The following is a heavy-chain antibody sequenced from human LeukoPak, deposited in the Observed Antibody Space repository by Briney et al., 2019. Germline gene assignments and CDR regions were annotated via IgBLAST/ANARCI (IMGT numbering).Heavy chain of an antibody. CDR1: GYTFTSYA. Sequence: ASVTVSCTASGYTFTSYAMHWVRQAPGQRLEWMGWINAGNGNTKYSQKFQGRVTITRDTSASTAYMELSSLRSEDTAVYYCAVLYSSSPFDPWGQGTLVTVSS. J-gene: IGHJ5*02. V-gene: IGHV1-3*01. D-gene: IGHD6-6*01. CDR2: INAGNGNT. CDR3: AVLYSSSPFDP.